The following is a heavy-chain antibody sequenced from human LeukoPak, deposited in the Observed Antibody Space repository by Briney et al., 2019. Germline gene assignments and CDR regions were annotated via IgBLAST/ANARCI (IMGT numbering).Heavy chain of an antibody. V-gene: IGHV1-18*01. CDR3: ARDDNYYDSSVYWNY. CDR2: ISAYNGNT. J-gene: IGHJ4*02. CDR1: GYTFTSYG. Sequence: ASVKVSCKASGYTFTSYGISWVRQAPGQGLEWMGWISAYNGNTNYAQKLQGRVTMTTDTSTSTAYMELRSLRSDDTAVYYCARDDNYYDSSVYWNYWGQGTLVTVSS. D-gene: IGHD3-22*01.